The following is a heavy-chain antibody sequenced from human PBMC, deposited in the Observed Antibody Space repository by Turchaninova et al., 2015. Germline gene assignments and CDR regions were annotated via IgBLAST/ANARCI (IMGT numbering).Heavy chain of an antibody. CDR1: VVLLTG. J-gene: IGHJ3*02. Sequence: QVDLVETGCGVVQAGRTRLVACVVRVVLLTGLHVVRQAPGKGLDWVAFISYDGNEKYYRDAVKGRSTLSRDDSEKTLYLQMNSLRREDTALYYCTTDSPAGIAVAGSTDAFDNWGQGTMVTVSA. V-gene: IGHV3-30*10. CDR2: ISYDGNEK. CDR3: TTDSPAGIAVAGSTDAFDN. D-gene: IGHD6-19*01.